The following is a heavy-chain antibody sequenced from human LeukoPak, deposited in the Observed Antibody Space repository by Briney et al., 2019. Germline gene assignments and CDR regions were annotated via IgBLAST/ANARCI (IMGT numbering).Heavy chain of an antibody. CDR3: ARGRGYCSSTSCQLTDY. CDR2: ISAYNGNT. Sequence: ASVKVSCKASGYTFTSYGISWVRRAPGQGLEWMGWISAYNGNTNYAQKLQGRVTMTTDTSTSTAYMELRSLRSDDTAVYYCARGRGYCSSTSCQLTDYWGQGTLVTVSS. J-gene: IGHJ4*02. D-gene: IGHD2-2*01. V-gene: IGHV1-18*01. CDR1: GYTFTSYG.